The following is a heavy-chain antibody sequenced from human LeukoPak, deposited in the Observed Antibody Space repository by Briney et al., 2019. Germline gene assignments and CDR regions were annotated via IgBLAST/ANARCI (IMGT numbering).Heavy chain of an antibody. J-gene: IGHJ4*02. V-gene: IGHV3-30*18. Sequence: GGSLRLSCAASGFTFSDYYMSWIRQAPGKGLEWVAVISYDGSNKYYADSVKGRFTIPRDNSKNTLYLQMNSLRAEDTAVYYCAKDTAMVMGYFDYWGQGTLVTVSS. CDR3: AKDTAMVMGYFDY. CDR1: GFTFSDYY. CDR2: ISYDGSNK. D-gene: IGHD5-18*01.